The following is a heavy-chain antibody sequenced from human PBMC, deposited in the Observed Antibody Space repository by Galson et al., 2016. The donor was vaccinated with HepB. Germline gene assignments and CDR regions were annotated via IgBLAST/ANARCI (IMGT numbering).Heavy chain of an antibody. CDR3: ARDHGGNSGVFDI. J-gene: IGHJ3*02. CDR1: GGSISSYY. CDR2: IFYSGST. D-gene: IGHD4-23*01. Sequence: LSLTCSVSGGSISSYYWSWIRQPPGKGLEWIGNIFYSGSTNYNPSLKSRVTISLDTSKNQFSLKLSAVTAADTAVYYCARDHGGNSGVFDIWGQGTMVTGSS. V-gene: IGHV4-59*01.